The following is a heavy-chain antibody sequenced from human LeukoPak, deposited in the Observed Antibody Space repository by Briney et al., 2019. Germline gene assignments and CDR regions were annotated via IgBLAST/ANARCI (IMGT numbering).Heavy chain of an antibody. J-gene: IGHJ3*02. CDR1: GLTVTDYY. D-gene: IGHD2-15*01. Sequence: GGSLRLSCAASGLTVTDYYIHWIRQAPGKGLEWVSFIGGSASSIYYADSVKGRFTISRDNAKNSLYLQMNSLRAEDTAVYYCAKEWSAFDIWGQGTMVTVSS. CDR3: AKEWSAFDI. CDR2: IGGSASSI. V-gene: IGHV3-11*04.